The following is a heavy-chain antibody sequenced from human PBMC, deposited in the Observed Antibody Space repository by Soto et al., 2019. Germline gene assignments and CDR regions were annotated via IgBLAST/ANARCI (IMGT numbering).Heavy chain of an antibody. J-gene: IGHJ5*02. D-gene: IGHD3-3*01. Sequence: PGGALRLSCAASGFTFSSYWMSWVRHAPWKGLEWVANIKQDGIEKYYVDSVKGRFTISRDNAKNSLYLQMNSLRAEDTAVYYCARDSYDLWSGYPNWFDPCGQGTLVAVSS. CDR1: GFTFSSYW. CDR3: ARDSYDLWSGYPNWFDP. V-gene: IGHV3-7*03. CDR2: IKQDGIEK.